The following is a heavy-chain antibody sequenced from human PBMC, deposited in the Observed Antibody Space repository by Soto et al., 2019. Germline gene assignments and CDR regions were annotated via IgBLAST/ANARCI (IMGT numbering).Heavy chain of an antibody. Sequence: GGSLRLSCAASGFTFSSYAMSWVRQAPGKGLEWVSAISGSGGSTYYADSVKGRFTSSRDNAKNTLYLQLNSLRVEDTAVYYCARGNYGMDVWGQGTTVTVSS. CDR3: ARGNYGMDV. J-gene: IGHJ6*02. CDR1: GFTFSSYA. CDR2: ISGSGGST. V-gene: IGHV3-23*01.